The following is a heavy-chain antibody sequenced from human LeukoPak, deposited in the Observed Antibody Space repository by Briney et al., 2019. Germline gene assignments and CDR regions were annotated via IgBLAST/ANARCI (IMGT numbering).Heavy chain of an antibody. J-gene: IGHJ6*03. V-gene: IGHV1-69*13. Sequence: SVKVSCKASGGTFSSYAISWVRQAPGQGLEWMGGIIPIFGTANYAQKFQGRVTITADESTSTAYMELSSLRSEDTAVYYCARDKGSGWGYYYYYYMDVWGKGTTVTISS. CDR3: ARDKGSGWGYYYYYYMDV. CDR2: IIPIFGTA. D-gene: IGHD6-19*01. CDR1: GGTFSSYA.